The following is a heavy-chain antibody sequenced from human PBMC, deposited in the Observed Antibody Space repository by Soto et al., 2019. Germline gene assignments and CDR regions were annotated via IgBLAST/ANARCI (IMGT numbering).Heavy chain of an antibody. CDR2: IWYDGSNK. CDR1: GFTFSSYG. V-gene: IGHV3-33*01. Sequence: QVQLVESGGGVVQPGRSLRLSCAASGFTFSSYGMHWVRQAPGKGLEWVAVIWYDGSNKYYADSVKGRFTISRDNSKNPLYLQTNSLSAEDKAVYYCARPYVPSHVETAFGPWGQGTLVTVSS. CDR3: ARPYVPSHVETAFGP. J-gene: IGHJ5*02. D-gene: IGHD3-16*01.